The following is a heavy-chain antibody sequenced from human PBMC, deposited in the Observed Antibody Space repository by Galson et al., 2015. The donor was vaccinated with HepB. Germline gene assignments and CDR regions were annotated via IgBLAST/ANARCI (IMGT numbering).Heavy chain of an antibody. D-gene: IGHD3-10*01. J-gene: IGHJ4*02. Sequence: SVKVSCKASGGTFSSYAISWVRQAPGQGLEWMGGIIPIFGTANYAQKFQGRVTITADESTSTAYMELSSLRAEDTAVYYCAKKGGRRIQAPLYYFDYWGQGTLVTVSS. CDR3: AKKGGRRIQAPLYYFDY. CDR2: IIPIFGTA. CDR1: GGTFSSYA. V-gene: IGHV1-69*13.